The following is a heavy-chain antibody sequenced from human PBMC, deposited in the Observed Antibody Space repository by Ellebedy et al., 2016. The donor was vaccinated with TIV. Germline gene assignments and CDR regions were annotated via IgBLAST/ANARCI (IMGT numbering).Heavy chain of an antibody. J-gene: IGHJ6*02. CDR2: ISGSSDNT. CDR3: TRESPFNYDFWSGYWSLSRPEYYYYGMDV. Sequence: GESLKISCAASGFTFSSYAMTWVRQAPGKGLEWVSGISGSSDNTYYADSVKGRFTISRDDSKSIAYLQMNSLKTEDTAVYYCTRESPFNYDFWSGYWSLSRPEYYYYGMDVWGQGTTVTVS. V-gene: IGHV3-23*01. CDR1: GFTFSSYA. D-gene: IGHD3-3*01.